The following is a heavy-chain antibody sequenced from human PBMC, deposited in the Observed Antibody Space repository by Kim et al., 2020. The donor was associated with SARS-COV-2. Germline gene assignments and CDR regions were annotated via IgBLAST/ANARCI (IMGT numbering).Heavy chain of an antibody. V-gene: IGHV3-33*05. D-gene: IGHD3-9*01. CDR1: GFTFSSYG. CDR3: ARDRGGILRYFDWLLLEFGMDV. CDR2: ISYDGSNK. Sequence: GGSLRLSCAASGFTFSSYGMHWVRQAPGKGLEWVAVISYDGSNKYYADSVKGRFTISRDNSKNTLYLQMNSLRAEDTAVYYCARDRGGILRYFDWLLLEFGMDVWGQGTTVTVSS. J-gene: IGHJ6*02.